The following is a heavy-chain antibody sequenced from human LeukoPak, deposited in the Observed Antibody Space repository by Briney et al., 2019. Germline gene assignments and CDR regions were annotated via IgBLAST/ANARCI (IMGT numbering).Heavy chain of an antibody. Sequence: GGSLRLSCAASGFTFSNYGMTWVRQAPGKGLEWVSGISGSGDGTYYADSVKGRFTISRDNSKNTLFLQMISLRAEDTALYYCAKTPGGRYYFDSWGQGTLVTVSS. V-gene: IGHV3-23*01. CDR2: ISGSGDGT. CDR1: GFTFSNYG. J-gene: IGHJ4*02. CDR3: AKTPGGRYYFDS. D-gene: IGHD2-15*01.